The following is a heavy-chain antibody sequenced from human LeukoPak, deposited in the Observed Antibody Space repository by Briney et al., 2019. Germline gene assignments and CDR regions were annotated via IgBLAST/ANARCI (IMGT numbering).Heavy chain of an antibody. CDR3: ARGPAIIIQTYYFDY. CDR1: GYTFTSYD. V-gene: IGHV1-8*03. CDR2: MNPNSGNT. D-gene: IGHD5-18*01. J-gene: IGHJ4*02. Sequence: ASVKVSCKASGYTFTSYDINWVQQATGQGLEWMGWMNPNSGNTGYAQKFQGRVTITRNTSISTAYMELSSLRSEDTAVYYCARGPAIIIQTYYFDYWGQGTLVTVSS.